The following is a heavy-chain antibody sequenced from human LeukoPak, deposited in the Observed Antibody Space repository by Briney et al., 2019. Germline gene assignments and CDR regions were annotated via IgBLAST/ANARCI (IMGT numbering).Heavy chain of an antibody. D-gene: IGHD2-21*02. CDR2: ISGNGGST. CDR3: AKDSRVTAPYYYYYMDV. J-gene: IGHJ6*03. CDR1: GFTFSSYA. V-gene: IGHV3-23*01. Sequence: GGSLRLSCAASGFTFSSYAMSWVRQAPGKGLEWVSAISGNGGSTYYADSVKGRFTISRDNSKNTLYLQINSLRAEDTAVYYCAKDSRVTAPYYYYYMDVWGKGTTVTVSS.